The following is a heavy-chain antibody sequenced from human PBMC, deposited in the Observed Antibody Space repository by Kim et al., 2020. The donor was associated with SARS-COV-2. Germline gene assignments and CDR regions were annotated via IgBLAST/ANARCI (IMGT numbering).Heavy chain of an antibody. CDR2: ISSSGSTI. Sequence: GSLRLSCAASGFTFSDYYMSWIRQAPGKGLEWVSYISSSGSTIYYADSVKGRFTISRDNAKNSLYLQMNSLGAEDTAVYYCARCQAEFVLVVYAISYFDYWGQGTLVTVSS. J-gene: IGHJ4*02. D-gene: IGHD2-8*02. CDR1: GFTFSDYY. CDR3: ARCQAEFVLVVYAISYFDY. V-gene: IGHV3-11*01.